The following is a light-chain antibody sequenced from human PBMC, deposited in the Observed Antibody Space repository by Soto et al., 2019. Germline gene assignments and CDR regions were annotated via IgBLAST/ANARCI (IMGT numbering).Light chain of an antibody. J-gene: IGLJ1*01. Sequence: QSVLTQPRSVSGSPGQSVTISCTGTSNVVGGYDYVSWYQQHPGKAPKLIIYDVSKRPSGVPDRFSGSKSGNTASLTISGLQAEDEADYYCSSYAGTYSYVFGTGTKVTVL. CDR1: SNVVGGYDY. V-gene: IGLV2-11*01. CDR3: SSYAGTYSYV. CDR2: DVS.